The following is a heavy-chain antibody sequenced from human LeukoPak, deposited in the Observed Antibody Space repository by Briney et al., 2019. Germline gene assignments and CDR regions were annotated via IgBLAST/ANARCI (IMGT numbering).Heavy chain of an antibody. D-gene: IGHD3-10*01. CDR1: GGTFSSYA. J-gene: IGHJ4*02. CDR2: IIPIFGTA. V-gene: IGHV1-69*13. CDR3: ARDLIVGPSPPYYFDY. Sequence: ASVKVSCKASGGTFSSYAISWVRQAPGQGLEWMGGIIPIFGTANYAQKFQGRVTITADESTSTAYMELSSLRSEDTAVYYCARDLIVGPSPPYYFDYWGQGTLVTVSS.